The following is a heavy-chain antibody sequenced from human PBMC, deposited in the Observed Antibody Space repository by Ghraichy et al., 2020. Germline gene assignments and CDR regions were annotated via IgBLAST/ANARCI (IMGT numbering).Heavy chain of an antibody. J-gene: IGHJ6*02. CDR2: ISYDGSNK. V-gene: IGHV3-30-3*01. Sequence: GGSLRLSCAASGFTFSSYAMHWVRQAPGKGLEWVAVISYDGSNKYYADSVKGRFTISRDNSKNTLYLQMNSLRAEDTAVYYCAREVKGPRTFYYYYGMDVWGQGTTVTVSS. CDR3: AREVKGPRTFYYYYGMDV. CDR1: GFTFSSYA.